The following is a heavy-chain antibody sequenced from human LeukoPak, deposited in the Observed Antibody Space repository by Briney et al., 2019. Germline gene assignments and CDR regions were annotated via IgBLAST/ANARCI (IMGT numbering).Heavy chain of an antibody. V-gene: IGHV3-23*01. J-gene: IGHJ4*02. CDR3: AINYSLDY. CDR2: ISGAGGST. Sequence: PGGSLRLSCVASGLTFNNYAMSWVRQGPGMGLEWVSSISGAGGSTYYADSVKGRFTISRDNSKKTLYLEMSSLRAEGAAVYYCAINYSLDYWGQGTLVTVSS. D-gene: IGHD2-21*01. CDR1: GLTFNNYA.